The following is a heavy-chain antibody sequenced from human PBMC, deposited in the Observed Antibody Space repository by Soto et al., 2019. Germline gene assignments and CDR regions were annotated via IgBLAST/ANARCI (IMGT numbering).Heavy chain of an antibody. Sequence: QVQLVQSGAEVKKPGASVKVSCKASGYTFTSYDINWVRQATGQGLEWMGWMNPNSGNTGYAQKFQVRVTMTRNTSISTAYMELSSLRSEDTAVYYCARVKGYSGYWNDAFDIWGQGTMVTVSS. CDR3: ARVKGYSGYWNDAFDI. CDR1: GYTFTSYD. CDR2: MNPNSGNT. D-gene: IGHD5-12*01. J-gene: IGHJ3*02. V-gene: IGHV1-8*01.